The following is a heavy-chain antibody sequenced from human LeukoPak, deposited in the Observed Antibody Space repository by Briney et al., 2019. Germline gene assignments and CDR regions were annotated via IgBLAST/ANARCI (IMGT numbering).Heavy chain of an antibody. J-gene: IGHJ4*02. CDR2: IRSKPYGGTT. CDR1: GFTFGDYA. V-gene: IGHV3-49*04. D-gene: IGHD2-15*01. CDR3: TRDIDADYVDY. Sequence: GGSLRLSCTTSGFTFGDYAMSWVRQAPGKGLEWVGFIRSKPYGGTTEYAPSVKGRFTISRDDSKNIAYLQMNSLKTEDTAVYYCTRDIDADYVDYWGQGDLVTDSS.